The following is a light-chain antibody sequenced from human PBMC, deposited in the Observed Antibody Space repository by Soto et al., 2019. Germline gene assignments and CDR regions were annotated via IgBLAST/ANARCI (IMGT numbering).Light chain of an antibody. CDR1: QSVSSSY. J-gene: IGKJ1*01. CDR3: QRYGSSPQT. V-gene: IGKV3-20*01. Sequence: EIVLTQSPGTLSLSPGEIATLSFSASQSVSSSYLAWYQQKPGQAPRLLIYGASSRATGIPDRFSGSGSGTDFTLTISRLEPEDFAVYYCQRYGSSPQTFGQGTKVDIK. CDR2: GAS.